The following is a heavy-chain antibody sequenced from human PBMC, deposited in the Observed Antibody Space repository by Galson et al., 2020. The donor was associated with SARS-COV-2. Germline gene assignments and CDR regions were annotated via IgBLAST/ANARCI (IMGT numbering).Heavy chain of an antibody. CDR3: ARQYDGRSQDGFDV. J-gene: IGHJ3*01. D-gene: IGHD3-22*01. Sequence: NSGGSLRLSCVASGSLSDMYTLTWDRQVPGKGLEWVSFISSGSSYIYYADSVRGRFTISRDNAKNSVSLQMNSLGAEDTALYFCARQYDGRSQDGFDVWGQGTMVTVSS. CDR1: GSLSDMYT. CDR2: ISSGSSYI. V-gene: IGHV3-21*01.